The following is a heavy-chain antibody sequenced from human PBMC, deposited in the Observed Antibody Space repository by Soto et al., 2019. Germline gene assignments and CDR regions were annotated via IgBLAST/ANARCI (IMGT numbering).Heavy chain of an antibody. D-gene: IGHD2-15*01. CDR2: IIPMFDTP. Sequence: QVQLVQSGAEVKKPGSSVKVSCKASGGTFSSDSFSWVRQAPGQGLEWMGGIIPMFDTPIYAQKFQDRVTITADESTSTACMQLSGLRSGDTAVYYCARSGGLDRDFNYWGQGSLVTVSS. CDR3: ARSGGLDRDFNY. V-gene: IGHV1-69*12. CDR1: GGTFSSDS. J-gene: IGHJ4*02.